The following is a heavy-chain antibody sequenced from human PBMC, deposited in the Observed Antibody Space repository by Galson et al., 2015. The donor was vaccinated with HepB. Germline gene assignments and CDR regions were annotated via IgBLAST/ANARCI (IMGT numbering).Heavy chain of an antibody. CDR2: ISYDGSNK. V-gene: IGHV3-30*18. CDR3: AKGDRGYCSGGSCYGHSFDH. J-gene: IGHJ4*02. CDR1: GFTFSTYG. D-gene: IGHD2-15*01. Sequence: SLRLSCAASGFTFSTYGMHWVRQAPGKGLEWVAVISYDGSNKYYADSVKGRFTISRDNSKNTLYLQMNSLRAEDTAVYYCAKGDRGYCSGGSCYGHSFDHLGQGTLVTISS.